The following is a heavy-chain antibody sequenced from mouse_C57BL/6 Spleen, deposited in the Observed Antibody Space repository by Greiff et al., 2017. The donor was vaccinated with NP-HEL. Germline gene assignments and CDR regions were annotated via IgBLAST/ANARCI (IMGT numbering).Heavy chain of an antibody. D-gene: IGHD2-5*01. CDR2: IYPGDGDT. Sequence: VQLQQSGAELVKPGASVKISCKASGYAFSSYWMNWVKQRPGKGLEWIGQIYPGDGDTNYNGKFKGKATLTADKSSSTAYMQLSSLTSEDSAVYFCASYSKPLYAMDYWGQGTSVTVSS. J-gene: IGHJ4*01. CDR3: ASYSKPLYAMDY. V-gene: IGHV1-80*01. CDR1: GYAFSSYW.